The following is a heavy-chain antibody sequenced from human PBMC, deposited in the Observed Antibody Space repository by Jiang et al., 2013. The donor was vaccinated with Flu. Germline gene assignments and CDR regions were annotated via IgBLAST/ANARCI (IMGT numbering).Heavy chain of an antibody. CDR2: IYYSGST. Sequence: GSGLVKPSETLSLTCTVSGGSISSYYWSWIRQPPGKGLEWIGYIYYSGSTNYNPSLKSRVTISVDTSKNQFSLKLSSVTAADTAVYYCARSPFPITMIPEGNWFDPWGQGTLVTVSS. J-gene: IGHJ5*02. V-gene: IGHV4-59*01. D-gene: IGHD3-22*01. CDR1: GGSISSYY. CDR3: ARSPFPITMIPEGNWFDP.